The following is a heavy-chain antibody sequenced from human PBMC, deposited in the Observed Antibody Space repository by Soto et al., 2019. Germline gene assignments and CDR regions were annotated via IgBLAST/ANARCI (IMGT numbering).Heavy chain of an antibody. D-gene: IGHD5-12*01. V-gene: IGHV4-59*01. CDR3: ARSTRGYSGYASHIDN. Sequence: PSATLSLTCTFSCSSIFNNYWSWSGQPPGKGLEWIGYIYYTGSTNYNPSLKSRVTISVDTSKNHFSLKLSSVTAADTAVYYCARSTRGYSGYASHIDNWGQGTQIT. CDR1: CSSIFNNY. CDR2: IYYTGST. J-gene: IGHJ4*02.